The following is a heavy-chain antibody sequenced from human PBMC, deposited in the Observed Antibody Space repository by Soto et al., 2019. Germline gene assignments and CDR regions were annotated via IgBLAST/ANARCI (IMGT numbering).Heavy chain of an antibody. D-gene: IGHD2-2*01. CDR1: VGSISSGGYS. J-gene: IGHJ4*02. CDR2: MYHSGST. CDR3: ARVPDY. Sequence: SETLYLTCAVSVGSISSGGYSWSWIRQPPGKGLEWIGYMYHSGSTYYNPSLKSRVTISIDRSKNQFSLKLSSVTAADTAVYYCARVPDYWGQGILVTSPQ. V-gene: IGHV4-30-2*01.